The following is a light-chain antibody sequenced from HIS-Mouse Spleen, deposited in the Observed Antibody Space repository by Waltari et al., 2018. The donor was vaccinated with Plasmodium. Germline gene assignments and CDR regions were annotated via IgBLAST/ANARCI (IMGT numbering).Light chain of an antibody. V-gene: IGKV3-15*01. CDR3: QQYNNWPAWT. CDR2: GAS. J-gene: IGKJ1*01. CDR1: QSVSSN. Sequence: EIVMTQSTATLSVSPGERATLSCRASQSVSSNLAWYQQIPGQAPRLLIYGASTRATGIPARFSGSGSGTEFTLTISSLQSEDFAVYYCQQYNNWPAWTFGQGTKVEIK.